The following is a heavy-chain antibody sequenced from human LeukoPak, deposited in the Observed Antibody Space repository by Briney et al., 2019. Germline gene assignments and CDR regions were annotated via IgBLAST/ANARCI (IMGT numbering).Heavy chain of an antibody. CDR3: SRLYGDYGWFDP. CDR1: GGSISSTNW. J-gene: IGHJ5*02. CDR2: IYHTGST. V-gene: IGHV4-4*02. D-gene: IGHD4-17*01. Sequence: SETLSLTCAVSGGSISSTNWWSWVRQPPGKGLEWIGEIYHTGSTNYNSSLKSRVTISADKSKNQFSLRLSSVTAADTAVYYCSRLYGDYGWFDPWGQGTLVTVSS.